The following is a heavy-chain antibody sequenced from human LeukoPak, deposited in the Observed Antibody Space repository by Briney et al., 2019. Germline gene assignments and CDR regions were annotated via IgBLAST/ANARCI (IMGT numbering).Heavy chain of an antibody. CDR1: GYSISSGYY. J-gene: IGHJ4*02. CDR2: IYHSGST. CDR3: ARRRYYDSSGFEDY. V-gene: IGHV4-38-2*02. D-gene: IGHD3-22*01. Sequence: PSETLSLTCTVSGYSISSGYYWGWIRQPPGKGLEWIGSIYHSGSTYYNPSLKSRVTISVDTSKNQFSLKLSSVTAADTAVYYCARRRYYDSSGFEDYWGQGTLVTVSS.